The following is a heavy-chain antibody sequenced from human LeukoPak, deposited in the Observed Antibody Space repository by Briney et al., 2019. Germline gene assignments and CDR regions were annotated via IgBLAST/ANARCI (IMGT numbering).Heavy chain of an antibody. V-gene: IGHV1-18*01. J-gene: IGHJ3*02. CDR2: ISAYNGNT. CDR1: GYTFTTYG. CDR3: ARANFHWTNHAFDI. Sequence: ASLTLSSTPSGYTFTTYGISSVPQAPGQRREWMGWISAYNGNTNYAQKLQGRVTMTTDTSTSTAYIDLRSLRSDETDVYNCARANFHWTNHAFDIWGEGTMVSVS. D-gene: IGHD3-9*01.